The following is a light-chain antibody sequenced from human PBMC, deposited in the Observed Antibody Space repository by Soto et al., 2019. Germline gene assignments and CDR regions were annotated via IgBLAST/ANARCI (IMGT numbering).Light chain of an antibody. V-gene: IGKV1-39*01. J-gene: IGKJ4*01. Sequence: DMQMTQSPSSLSASVGDRVTVTCRASQYVGSHLNWYQQKPGKAPKLLIYAASSLQSGVPSRFSGSGSATDFTLTISSLQPEDFATYYCQQSYSTPSFGGGTKVEI. CDR3: QQSYSTPS. CDR2: AAS. CDR1: QYVGSH.